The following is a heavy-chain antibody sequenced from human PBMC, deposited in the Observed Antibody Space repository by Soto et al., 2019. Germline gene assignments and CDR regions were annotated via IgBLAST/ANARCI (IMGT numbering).Heavy chain of an antibody. V-gene: IGHV1-2*02. J-gene: IGHJ4*02. CDR1: GYTFTGYY. CDR2: INPNSGGT. CDR3: ARDRLGSGSHFTSAGDY. Sequence: ASVKVSCKASGYTFTGYYMNWVRQAPGQGLEWMGWINPNSGGTEYAPKFQGRVTMTRDTSISTAYMMLNRLRSDDTAVYYCARDRLGSGSHFTSAGDYWGQGTLVTVSS. D-gene: IGHD3-10*01.